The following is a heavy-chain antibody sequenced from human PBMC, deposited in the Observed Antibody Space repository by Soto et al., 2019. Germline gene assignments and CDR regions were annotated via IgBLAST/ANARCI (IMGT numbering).Heavy chain of an antibody. V-gene: IGHV3-53*01. CDR3: APPPGGGGY. Sequence: EVQLVESGGGLIQPGGSLRLSCAVSGFTVSNNYMSWVRQAPGKGLEGVSVIYSGGYTAYGDSVKGRFTISRDNSKNKPYRQMKGRGADAPAVLCWAPPPGGGGYGGQGTLVTVSS. D-gene: IGHD3-10*01. CDR2: IYSGGYT. CDR1: GFTVSNNY. J-gene: IGHJ4*02.